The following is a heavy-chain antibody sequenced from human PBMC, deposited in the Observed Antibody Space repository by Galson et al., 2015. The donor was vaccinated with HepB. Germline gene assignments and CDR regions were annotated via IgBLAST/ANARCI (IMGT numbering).Heavy chain of an antibody. CDR2: ISGSGGST. CDR1: GFTFSSYA. Sequence: SLRLSCAASGFTFSSYAMSWVRQAPGKGLEWVSAISGSGGSTYYADSVKGRFTISRDNSKNTLYLQMNSLRAEDTAVYYCARDAGYYYDSSGYDKPTRHDTGFDYWGQGTLVTVSS. CDR3: ARDAGYYYDSSGYDKPTRHDTGFDY. V-gene: IGHV3-23*01. J-gene: IGHJ4*02. D-gene: IGHD3-22*01.